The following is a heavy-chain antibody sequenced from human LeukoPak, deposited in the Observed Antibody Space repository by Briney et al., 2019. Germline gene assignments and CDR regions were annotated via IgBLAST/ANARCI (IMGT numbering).Heavy chain of an antibody. CDR1: GYTFTGYY. D-gene: IGHD4-23*01. V-gene: IGHV1-2*02. J-gene: IGHJ4*02. CDR3: AVSGNGTFDY. CDR2: MNPDSGGT. Sequence: GSSVKLSCTASGYTFTGYYIHWVRKAPGQGLEWMGWMNPDSGGTNYAQRFQGRVTMTRDTSISTAYMELSRLRSDDTAVYYCAVSGNGTFDYWGQGPLVTVSS.